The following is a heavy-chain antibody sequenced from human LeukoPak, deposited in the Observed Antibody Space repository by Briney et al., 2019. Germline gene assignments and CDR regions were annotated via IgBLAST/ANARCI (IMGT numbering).Heavy chain of an antibody. CDR1: GFTFGDYA. V-gene: IGHV3-49*03. CDR2: IRSKAYGGTT. Sequence: GGSLRLSCTASGFTFGDYAMSWFRQAPGKGLEWVGFIRSKAYGGTTEYAASVKGRFTISRDDSKSIAYLQMNSLKAEDTAVYYCARDGGIVVAGDAFDIWGQGTMVTVSS. CDR3: ARDGGIVVAGDAFDI. J-gene: IGHJ3*02. D-gene: IGHD6-19*01.